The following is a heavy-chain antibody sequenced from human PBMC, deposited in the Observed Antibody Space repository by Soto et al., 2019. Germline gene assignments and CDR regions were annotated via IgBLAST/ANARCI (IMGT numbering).Heavy chain of an antibody. D-gene: IGHD6-13*01. CDR2: IIDSGGST. CDR3: AKGPHSRSWYSFLDY. Sequence: EVQLLESGGGLVQPGGSLRLSCAASGFTFSSFAMSWVRQAPGKGLEWVSTIIDSGGSTYYADSVKGRFTISRDNSKNTVYLQIERLRAEDTGVYYCAKGPHSRSWYSFLDYWGQGTLVTVSS. V-gene: IGHV3-23*01. J-gene: IGHJ4*02. CDR1: GFTFSSFA.